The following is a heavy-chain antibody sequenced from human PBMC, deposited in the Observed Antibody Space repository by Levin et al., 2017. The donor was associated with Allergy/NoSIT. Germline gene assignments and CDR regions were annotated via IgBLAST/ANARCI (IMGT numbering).Heavy chain of an antibody. CDR3: ARGGIDDDY. CDR2: ISYDGSNK. Sequence: GESLKISCAASGFTFSTYPMHWVRQAPGKGLEWLAVISYDGSNKYYADSVKGRFTISRDNSKNMVYLQMNSLRHEETALYYCARGGIDDDYWGQGTLVTVSS. J-gene: IGHJ4*02. V-gene: IGHV3-30*04. CDR1: GFTFSTYP. D-gene: IGHD2/OR15-2a*01.